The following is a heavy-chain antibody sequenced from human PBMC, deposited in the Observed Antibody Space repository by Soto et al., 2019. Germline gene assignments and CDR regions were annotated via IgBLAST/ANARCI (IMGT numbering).Heavy chain of an antibody. CDR1: GGTFSSYA. J-gene: IGHJ4*02. Sequence: SVKVSCKASGGTFSSYAISWVRQAPGQGLEWMGGIIPIFGTANHAQKFQGRVTITADESTSTAYMELSSLRSEDTAVYYCARVMAVAGTWYYFDYWGQGTLVTVSS. D-gene: IGHD6-19*01. CDR2: IIPIFGTA. V-gene: IGHV1-69*13. CDR3: ARVMAVAGTWYYFDY.